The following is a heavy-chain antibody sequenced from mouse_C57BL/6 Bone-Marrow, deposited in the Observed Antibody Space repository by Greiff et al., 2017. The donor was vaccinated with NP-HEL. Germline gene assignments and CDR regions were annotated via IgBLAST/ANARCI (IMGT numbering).Heavy chain of an antibody. V-gene: IGHV14-4*01. CDR2: IDPENGDT. Sequence: VQLKESGAELVRPGASVKLSCTASGFNIKDDYMHWVKQRPEQGLEWIGWIDPENGDTEYDSKFQGKATITADTSSNTAYLQLSSLTSEDTAVYYCTTDGNYRYYAEDYWGQGTSVTVSS. CDR1: GFNIKDDY. CDR3: TTDGNYRYYAEDY. J-gene: IGHJ4*01. D-gene: IGHD2-1*01.